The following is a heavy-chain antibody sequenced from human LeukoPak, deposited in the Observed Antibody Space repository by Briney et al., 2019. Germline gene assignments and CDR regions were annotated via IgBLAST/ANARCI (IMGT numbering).Heavy chain of an antibody. Sequence: GSLRLSCAASGFTFSSYAMHWVRQAPGKGLEYVSAISSNGGSTYYANSVKGRFTISRDNAKNSLYLQMNSLRAEDTAVYYCAREGAGTEFYYFDYWGQGTLVTVSS. CDR3: AREGAGTEFYYFDY. D-gene: IGHD6-19*01. CDR2: ISSNGGST. J-gene: IGHJ4*02. CDR1: GFTFSSYA. V-gene: IGHV3-64*01.